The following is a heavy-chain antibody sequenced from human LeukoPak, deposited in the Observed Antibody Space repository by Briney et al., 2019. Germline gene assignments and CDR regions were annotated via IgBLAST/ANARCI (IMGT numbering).Heavy chain of an antibody. V-gene: IGHV4-59*01. CDR1: GGSISSYY. CDR2: IYYSGST. CDR3: ASTYGSGSYGVDY. J-gene: IGHJ4*02. D-gene: IGHD3-10*01. Sequence: SETLSLTCTVSGGSISSYYWSWIRQPPGKGLEWIGYIYYSGSTNYNPSLKSRVTISVDTSKNQFSLKLSSVTAADTAVYYCASTYGSGSYGVDYWGQGTLVTVPS.